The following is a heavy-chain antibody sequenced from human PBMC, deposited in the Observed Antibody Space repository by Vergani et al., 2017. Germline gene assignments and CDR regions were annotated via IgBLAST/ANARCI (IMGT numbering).Heavy chain of an antibody. Sequence: QVQLQESGPGLVKPSETLSLTCTVSGYSISSGYYWGWIRQPPGKGLEWIGSIYHSGSTYYNPSLKSRVTISVDTSKNQFALKLSSVTAADTAVYYCATVGYFDYWGQGTLVTVSS. CDR1: GYSISSGYY. J-gene: IGHJ4*02. CDR3: ATVGYFDY. CDR2: IYHSGST. V-gene: IGHV4-38-2*02.